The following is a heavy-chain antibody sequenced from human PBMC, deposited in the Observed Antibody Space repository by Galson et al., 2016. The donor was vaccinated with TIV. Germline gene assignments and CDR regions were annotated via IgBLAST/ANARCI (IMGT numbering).Heavy chain of an antibody. CDR3: AKPIRPSGYSYGFDH. CDR1: GFIFSNSA. D-gene: IGHD5-18*01. J-gene: IGHJ4*02. CDR2: ISGVNAGT. V-gene: IGHV3-23*01. Sequence: SLRLSCAASGFIFSNSAMYWVRQAPGKGLGWVSSISGVNAGTYYADSVKGRFIISRDNSKNMVYLQMDNLGAEDTAVYFCAKPIRPSGYSYGFDHWGQGTLVTVSS.